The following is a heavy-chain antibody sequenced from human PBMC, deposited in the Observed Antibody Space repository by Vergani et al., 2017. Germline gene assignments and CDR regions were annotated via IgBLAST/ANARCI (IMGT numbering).Heavy chain of an antibody. CDR3: ARASGSYLRYFDY. V-gene: IGHV3-33*01. D-gene: IGHD1-26*01. CDR2: IWYDGSNK. Sequence: QVQLVESGGGVVQPGRSLRLSCAASGFTFSSYGMHWVRQAPGKGLEWVAVIWYDGSNKYYADSVKGRFTISRDNSKNTLYLQMNSLRAEDTAVYYCARASGSYLRYFDYWGQGTLVTVSS. CDR1: GFTFSSYG. J-gene: IGHJ4*02.